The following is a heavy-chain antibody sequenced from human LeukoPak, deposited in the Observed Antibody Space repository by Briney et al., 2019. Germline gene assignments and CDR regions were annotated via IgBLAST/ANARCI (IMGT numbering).Heavy chain of an antibody. Sequence: ASVKVSCKASGGTFSSYAISWVRQAPGQGLEWMGGIIPIFGTANYAQKFQGRVTITADKSTSTAYMELSSLRAEDTALYYCAKDIRYRRKKSYCSGGSCYSDYFDYWGQGTLVTVSS. V-gene: IGHV1-69*06. CDR1: GGTFSSYA. J-gene: IGHJ4*02. D-gene: IGHD2-15*01. CDR3: AKDIRYRRKKSYCSGGSCYSDYFDY. CDR2: IIPIFGTA.